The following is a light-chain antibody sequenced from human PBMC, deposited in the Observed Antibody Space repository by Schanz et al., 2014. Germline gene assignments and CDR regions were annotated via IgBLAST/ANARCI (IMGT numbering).Light chain of an antibody. J-gene: IGKJ1*01. CDR1: QSISSW. CDR2: KAS. CDR3: QQSLTRT. V-gene: IGKV1-5*03. Sequence: DIQVPQSPSSLSASVGARVTITCRARQSISSWLAWYQQKPGKAPKLLIYKASSLESGVPSRFSGSGSGKEFTLTISSLQPDDFATYYCQQSLTRTFGQGTKVEIK.